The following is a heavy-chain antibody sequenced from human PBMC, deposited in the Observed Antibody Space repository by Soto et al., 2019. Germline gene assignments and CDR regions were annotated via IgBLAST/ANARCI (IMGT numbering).Heavy chain of an antibody. D-gene: IGHD6-13*01. V-gene: IGHV3-7*01. CDR1: GFTFSSFW. Sequence: PGGSLRLSCAASGFTFSSFWMSWVRQAPGKGLEWVANIKQDVSEKYFVDSVKGRFTISRDNAKNSLYLQMNSLRAEDTAVYYCARVFRSKYSTFTAYYFDYWGQGTLVTVSS. CDR3: ARVFRSKYSTFTAYYFDY. CDR2: IKQDVSEK. J-gene: IGHJ4*02.